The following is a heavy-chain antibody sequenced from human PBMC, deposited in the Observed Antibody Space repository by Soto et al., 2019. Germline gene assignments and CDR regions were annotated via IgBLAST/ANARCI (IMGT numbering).Heavy chain of an antibody. D-gene: IGHD3-3*01. CDR1: GGSFSGYY. CDR2: INHSGST. Sequence: SETLSLTCAVYGGSFSGYYWSWIRQPPGKGLEWIGEINHSGSTNYNPSLKSRVTISVDTSKNQFSLKLSSVTAADTAVYYCARARGRFLEWLLSGDYWGQGTLVTVSS. V-gene: IGHV4-34*01. J-gene: IGHJ4*02. CDR3: ARARGRFLEWLLSGDY.